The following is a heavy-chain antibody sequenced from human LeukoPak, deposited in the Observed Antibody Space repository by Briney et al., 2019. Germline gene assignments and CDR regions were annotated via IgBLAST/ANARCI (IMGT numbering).Heavy chain of an antibody. CDR1: GFTFSNYS. V-gene: IGHV3-64*02. CDR2: IISNGGST. D-gene: IGHD3-3*01. J-gene: IGHJ6*03. CDR3: ARITMGATIANFYYYHMDV. Sequence: GGSLRLSCAAYGFTFSNYSMHWVRQAPGKGLEYVSAIISNGGSTHYADSVKGRFTISRDNSKNTLYLQMDSLRAEDMAVYYCARITMGATIANFYYYHMDVWGKGATVTVSS.